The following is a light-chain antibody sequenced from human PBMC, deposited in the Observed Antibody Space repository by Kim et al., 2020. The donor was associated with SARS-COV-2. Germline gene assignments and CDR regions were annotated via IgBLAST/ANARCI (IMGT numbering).Light chain of an antibody. V-gene: IGKV3-20*01. CDR3: QQYGSSPQT. CDR1: QSVSSSY. J-gene: IGKJ1*01. Sequence: PGERATLSCRASQSVSSSYLAWYQQKPGQAPRLLIYGASSRATGIPDRFSGSGSGTDFTLTISRLEPEDFAVYSCQQYGSSPQTFGQGTKVE. CDR2: GAS.